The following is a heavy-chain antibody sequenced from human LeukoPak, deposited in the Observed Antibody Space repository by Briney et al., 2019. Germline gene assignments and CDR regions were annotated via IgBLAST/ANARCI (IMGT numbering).Heavy chain of an antibody. CDR3: ARDDIVVVPAAIGDYYYGMDV. V-gene: IGHV3-30*03. J-gene: IGHJ6*02. CDR2: ISYDGSNK. CDR1: GFTFSSYG. D-gene: IGHD2-2*02. Sequence: PGGSLRLSCAASGFTFSSYGMHWVRQAPGKGLEWVAVISYDGSNKYYADSVKGRFTISRDNSKNTLYLQMNSLRAEDTAVYYCARDDIVVVPAAIGDYYYGMDVWGQGTTVTVSS.